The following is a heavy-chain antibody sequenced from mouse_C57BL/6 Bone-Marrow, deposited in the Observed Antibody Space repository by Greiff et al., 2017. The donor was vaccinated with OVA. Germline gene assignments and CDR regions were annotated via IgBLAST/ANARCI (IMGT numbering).Heavy chain of an antibody. Sequence: RPGQGLEWIGDIYPGSGSTNYNEKFKSKATLTVDTSSSTAYMQLSSLTSEDSAVYSCAREGYHVGVYYAMDYWGQGTSVTVSS. D-gene: IGHD2-2*01. CDR3: AREGYHVGVYYAMDY. V-gene: IGHV1-55*01. J-gene: IGHJ4*01. CDR2: IYPGSGST.